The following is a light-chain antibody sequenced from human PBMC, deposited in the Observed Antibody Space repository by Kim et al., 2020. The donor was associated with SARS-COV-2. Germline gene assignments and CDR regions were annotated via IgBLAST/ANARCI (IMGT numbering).Light chain of an antibody. V-gene: IGLV3-9*01. CDR1: DIGIKN. CDR2: RDI. Sequence: SYELTQPLSVSVALGQTAIITCGGNDIGIKNVHWYQQKPGQAPVVVIYRDIHRPSGIPERFSGSSSGNTATLTISGAQPGDEADYFCQVWDSTTDVF. CDR3: QVWDSTTDV. J-gene: IGLJ1*01.